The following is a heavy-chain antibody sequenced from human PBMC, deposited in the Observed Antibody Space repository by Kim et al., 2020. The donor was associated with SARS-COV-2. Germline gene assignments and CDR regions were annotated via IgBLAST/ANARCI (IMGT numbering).Heavy chain of an antibody. D-gene: IGHD3-3*01. J-gene: IGHJ6*02. Sequence: GGSLRLSCAASGFTFSSYSMNWVRQAPGKGLEWVSSISSSSSYIYYADSVKGRFTISRDNAKNSLYLQMNSLRAEDTAMYYCSRDGDTIFGVLTNYYYYVMDVWGQGTTVTVSS. CDR2: ISSSSSYI. CDR3: SRDGDTIFGVLTNYYYYVMDV. V-gene: IGHV3-21*01. CDR1: GFTFSSYS.